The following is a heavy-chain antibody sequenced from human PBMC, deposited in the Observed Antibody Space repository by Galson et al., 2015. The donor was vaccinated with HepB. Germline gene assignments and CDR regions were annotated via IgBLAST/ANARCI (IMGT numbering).Heavy chain of an antibody. CDR1: GYTLTGYY. V-gene: IGHV1-2*02. D-gene: IGHD6-13*01. CDR2: INPNRGGT. J-gene: IGHJ4*02. Sequence: SVKVSCKASGYTLTGYYMHWVRQAPGQGLEWMGWINPNRGGTNYAQKFQGRVTMTRDTSISTAYMELSRLRSDDTAVYYCAREGIAGDFDYWGQGTLVTVSS. CDR3: AREGIAGDFDY.